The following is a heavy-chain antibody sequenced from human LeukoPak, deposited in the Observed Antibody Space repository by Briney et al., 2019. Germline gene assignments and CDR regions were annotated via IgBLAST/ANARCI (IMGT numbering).Heavy chain of an antibody. CDR1: GFTFNNYA. CDR3: ASDYDIYPD. CDR2: ISGSGGFT. J-gene: IGHJ4*02. Sequence: GGSLRLSCAASGFTFNNYAMSWVRQAPGKGLEWVSVISGSGGFTYYADSVKGRFTISRDNSKNTLYLQMNSLRAEDTAVYYCASDYDIYPDWGQGTLDIVSS. V-gene: IGHV3-23*01. D-gene: IGHD3-9*01.